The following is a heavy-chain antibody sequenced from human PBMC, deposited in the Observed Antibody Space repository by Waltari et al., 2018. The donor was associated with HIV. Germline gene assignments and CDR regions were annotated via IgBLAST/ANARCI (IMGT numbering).Heavy chain of an antibody. J-gene: IGHJ2*01. D-gene: IGHD4-17*01. CDR3: ARGTTVITGWYFDL. Sequence: QVQLVQSGAEVKKPGAPVTVSARASRSTFTGYYITWGRPAPGQGLEWMGWINPNSGGTNYAQKFQGRVTMTRDTSISTAYMELSRLRSDDTAVYYCARGTTVITGWYFDLWGRGTLVTVSS. CDR1: RSTFTGYY. CDR2: INPNSGGT. V-gene: IGHV1-2*02.